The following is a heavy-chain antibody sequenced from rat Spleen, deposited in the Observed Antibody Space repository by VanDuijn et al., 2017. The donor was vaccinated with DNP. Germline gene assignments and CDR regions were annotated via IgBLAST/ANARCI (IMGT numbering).Heavy chain of an antibody. CDR2: IQSGGNT. CDR3: ARVPYYYSGEDY. J-gene: IGHJ2*01. Sequence: QVQLKESGPGLVQPSQTLSLTCTVSGFSLTSYHVHWVRQPPGEGLEWLGRIQSGGNTDYNSALKSRLSISRDTSKSQVFLKMNSVQTEDTAMYFCARVPYYYSGEDYWGQGVMVTVSS. V-gene: IGHV2-27*01. CDR1: GFSLTSYH. D-gene: IGHD1-1*01.